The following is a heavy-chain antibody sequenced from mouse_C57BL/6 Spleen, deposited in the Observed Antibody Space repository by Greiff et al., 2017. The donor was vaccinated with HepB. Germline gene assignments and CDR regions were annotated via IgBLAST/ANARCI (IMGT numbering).Heavy chain of an antibody. CDR1: GYTFTSYW. J-gene: IGHJ3*01. CDR2: IDPSDSYT. CDR3: ARWGDYDYEAY. Sequence: VQLQQPGAELVKPGASVTLSCKASGYTFTSYWLQWVTQRPGQGLEWIGEIDPSDSYTNYNQKFKGKATLTVDTSSSTAYMQLSSLTSEDSAVYYCARWGDYDYEAYWGQGTLVTVSA. V-gene: IGHV1-50*01. D-gene: IGHD2-4*01.